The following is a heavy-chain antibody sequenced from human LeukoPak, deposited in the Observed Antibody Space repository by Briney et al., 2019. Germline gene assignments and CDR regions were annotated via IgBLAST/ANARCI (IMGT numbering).Heavy chain of an antibody. CDR1: GLTFSSYG. J-gene: IGHJ4*02. V-gene: IGHV3-33*01. CDR3: ARRQGPPEGY. CDR2: IWYDGSNK. D-gene: IGHD1-14*01. Sequence: GRSLGLSCAASGLTFSSYGMHWVRQAPGKGLEWVAVIWYDGSNKYYADSVKGRFTISRDNSKNTLYLQMNSLRAEDTAVYYCARRQGPPEGYWGQGTLVTVSS.